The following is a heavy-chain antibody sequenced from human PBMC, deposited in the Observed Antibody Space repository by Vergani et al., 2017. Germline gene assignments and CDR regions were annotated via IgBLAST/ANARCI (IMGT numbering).Heavy chain of an antibody. D-gene: IGHD3-9*01. V-gene: IGHV1-46*03. CDR2: INPSGGHT. CDR1: GYTFSNYY. J-gene: IGHJ4*02. Sequence: QVQVVQSGAEVKKSGASVKVSCKTSGYTFSNYYVHWVRQAPGQGLEWMGIINPSGGHTNYAQKFQGRVTMTRDTSTSTVYMELSSLRSEDTAIYCCARRDYGILTGYRYWGQGTLVTVSA. CDR3: ARRDYGILTGYRY.